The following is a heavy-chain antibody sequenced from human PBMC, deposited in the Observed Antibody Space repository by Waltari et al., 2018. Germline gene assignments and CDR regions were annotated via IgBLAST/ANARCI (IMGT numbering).Heavy chain of an antibody. V-gene: IGHV4-34*01. J-gene: IGHJ4*02. CDR1: GGSFSGYY. CDR2: INHSGST. D-gene: IGHD6-19*01. Sequence: QVQLQQWGAGLLKPSETLSLTCAVYGGSFSGYYWSWIRQPPGKGLEWIGEINHSGSTNYNPPLKSRVTISVDTSKNQFSLKLSSVTAADTAVYYCARGLRVAVKLDYWGQGTLVTVSS. CDR3: ARGLRVAVKLDY.